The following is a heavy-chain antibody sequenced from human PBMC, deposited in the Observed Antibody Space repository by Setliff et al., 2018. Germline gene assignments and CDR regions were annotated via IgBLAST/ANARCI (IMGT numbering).Heavy chain of an antibody. CDR2: ISWDGGST. Sequence: SCAASGFTFDDYTMHWVRQAPGKGLEWVSLISWDGGSTYYADSVKGRFTISRDSSRNTLYLQMSSLRPEDTALYYCARSTITFSGEDFYFFYYMDVWGKGTTVTVSS. V-gene: IGHV3-43*01. CDR1: GFTFDDYT. D-gene: IGHD4-4*01. CDR3: ARSTITFSGEDFYFFYYMDV. J-gene: IGHJ6*03.